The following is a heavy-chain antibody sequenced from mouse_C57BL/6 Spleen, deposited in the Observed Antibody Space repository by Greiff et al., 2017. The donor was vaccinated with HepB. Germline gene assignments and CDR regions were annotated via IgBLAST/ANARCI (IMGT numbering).Heavy chain of an antibody. V-gene: IGHV5-4*03. J-gene: IGHJ2*01. CDR3: ARRDYGYYFDY. Sequence: EVKVVESGGGLVKPGGSLKLSCAASGFTFSSYAMSWVRQTPEKRLEWVATISDGGSYTYYPDNVKGRFTISRDNAKNNLYLQMSHLKSEDTAMYYCARRDYGYYFDYWGQGTTLTVSS. D-gene: IGHD1-1*01. CDR1: GFTFSSYA. CDR2: ISDGGSYT.